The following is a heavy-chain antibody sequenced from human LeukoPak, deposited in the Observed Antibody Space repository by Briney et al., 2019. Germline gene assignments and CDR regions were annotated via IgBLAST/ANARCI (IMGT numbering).Heavy chain of an antibody. D-gene: IGHD3-10*01. CDR3: ARGVTWRYYGGEWFDP. CDR1: GFTVSSNY. J-gene: IGHJ5*02. CDR2: IYSGGST. Sequence: PGGSLRLSCAASGFTVSSNYMSWVRQAPGKGLERVSVIYSGGSTYYADSVKGRFTISRDNSKNTLYLQTNSLRAEDTAVYYCARGVTWRYYGGEWFDPWGQGTLVTVSS. V-gene: IGHV3-53*01.